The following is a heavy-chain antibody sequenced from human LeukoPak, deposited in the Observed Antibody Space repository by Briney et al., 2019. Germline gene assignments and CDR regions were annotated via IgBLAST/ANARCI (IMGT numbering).Heavy chain of an antibody. Sequence: PGKSLRLSCAASGFTFRSYAIHWVRQAPGKGLEWVAFISYDGSIKYYADSVKGRFSISRDNSKNTLSLQMNSLRAEDTAVYYCAKVSVVVVAATQSFVDYWGQGTLVTVSS. CDR3: AKVSVVVVAATQSFVDY. J-gene: IGHJ4*02. CDR1: GFTFRSYA. CDR2: ISYDGSIK. V-gene: IGHV3-30-3*01. D-gene: IGHD2-15*01.